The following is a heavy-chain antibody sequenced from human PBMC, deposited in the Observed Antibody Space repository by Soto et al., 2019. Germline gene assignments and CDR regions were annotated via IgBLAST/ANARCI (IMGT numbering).Heavy chain of an antibody. CDR3: ARGISQAVAPIMGCYFDY. CDR1: GFIFSTYW. J-gene: IGHJ4*02. Sequence: EVQLVESGGDLVQPGGSLRLSCAASGFIFSTYWMTWVRQAPGRGLEWVASIKEHGSQSFYADSVRGRFTISRDNAKNSVYLQVNSLRAEDTAVYYCARGISQAVAPIMGCYFDYLGQGTLLTVS. V-gene: IGHV3-7*03. CDR2: IKEHGSQS. D-gene: IGHD5-12*01.